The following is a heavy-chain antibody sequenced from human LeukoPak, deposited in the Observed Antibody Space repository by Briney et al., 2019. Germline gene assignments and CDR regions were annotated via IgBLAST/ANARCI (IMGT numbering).Heavy chain of an antibody. CDR1: GYSFTSYW. Sequence: GESLKISCKGSGYSFTSYWIGWVRQMPGKGLEWMGIIYPGDSDTRYSPSFQGQVTISADKSISTAYLQWSSLEASDTAMYYCARAGQGYCSGGSCTFDYWGQGTLVTVSS. CDR3: ARAGQGYCSGGSCTFDY. V-gene: IGHV5-51*01. D-gene: IGHD2-15*01. CDR2: IYPGDSDT. J-gene: IGHJ4*02.